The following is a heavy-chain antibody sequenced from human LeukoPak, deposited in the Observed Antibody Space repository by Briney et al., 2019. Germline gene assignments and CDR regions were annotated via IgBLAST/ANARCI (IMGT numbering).Heavy chain of an antibody. V-gene: IGHV3-21*01. J-gene: IGHJ4*02. D-gene: IGHD3-10*01. CDR3: ASYGSGSYGPEFDY. Sequence: GGSLRLSCAASGFTFSSYSMNWVRQAPGRGLEWVSSISSSSTYIYYADSVKGRFTISRDNAKNSLYLQMNSLRAEDTAVYYCASYGSGSYGPEFDYWGQGTLVTVSS. CDR2: ISSSSTYI. CDR1: GFTFSSYS.